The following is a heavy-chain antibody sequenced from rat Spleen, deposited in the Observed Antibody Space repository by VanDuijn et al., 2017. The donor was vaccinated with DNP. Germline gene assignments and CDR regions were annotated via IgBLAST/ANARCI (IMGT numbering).Heavy chain of an antibody. D-gene: IGHD1-4*01. J-gene: IGHJ4*01. CDR3: AREYPGIWAMDA. V-gene: IGHV2-30*01. CDR2: IWTGGST. CDR1: GFSLTSYN. Sequence: QVQLKESGPGLVQPSQTLSLTCTVSGFSLTSYNVHWVRQPSGKGLEWMGIIWTGGSTDYNSALKSRLSISRDTSKSQVFLKMNSLQTEDIAIYYCAREYPGIWAMDAWGQGTSVTVSS.